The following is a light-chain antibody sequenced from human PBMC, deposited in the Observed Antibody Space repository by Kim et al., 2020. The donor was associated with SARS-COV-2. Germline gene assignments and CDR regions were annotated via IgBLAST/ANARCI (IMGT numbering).Light chain of an antibody. CDR2: RTS. CDR3: LHCNVHSWV. CDR1: TGVVASSHN. J-gene: IGLJ3*02. Sequence: PGVTFTLACAPSTGVVASSHNPNWVHKKPGQAPTSLISRTSNRHPWTPALFSASVLGGKAALTLSGVRPEDEADYYCLHCNVHSWVFGGGTQLTVL. V-gene: IGLV7-43*01.